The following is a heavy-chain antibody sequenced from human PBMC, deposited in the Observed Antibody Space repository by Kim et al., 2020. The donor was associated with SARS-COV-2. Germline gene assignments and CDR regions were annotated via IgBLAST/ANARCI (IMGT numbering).Heavy chain of an antibody. Sequence: GGSLRLSCAASGFTFSSYGMHWVRQAPGKGLEWVAVIWYDGSNKYYADSVKGRFTISRDNSKNTLYLQMNSLRAEDTAVYYCARDPPSQFSSSSWGAFDIWGQGTMVTVSS. CDR3: ARDPPSQFSSSSWGAFDI. CDR2: IWYDGSNK. J-gene: IGHJ3*02. V-gene: IGHV3-33*01. D-gene: IGHD6-6*01. CDR1: GFTFSSYG.